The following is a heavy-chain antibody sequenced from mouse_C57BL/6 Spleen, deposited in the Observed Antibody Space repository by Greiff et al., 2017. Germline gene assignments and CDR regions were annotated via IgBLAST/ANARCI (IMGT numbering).Heavy chain of an antibody. CDR2: ISNLAYSI. CDR1: GFTFSDYG. CDR3: ATLIYYDYPYAMDY. Sequence: EVMLVESGGGLVQPGGSLKLSCAASGFTFSDYGMAWVRQAPRKGPEWVAFISNLAYSIYYADTVTGRFTISRENAKNTLYLEMSSLRSEDTAMYYCATLIYYDYPYAMDYWGQGTSVTVSS. V-gene: IGHV5-15*01. J-gene: IGHJ4*01. D-gene: IGHD2-4*01.